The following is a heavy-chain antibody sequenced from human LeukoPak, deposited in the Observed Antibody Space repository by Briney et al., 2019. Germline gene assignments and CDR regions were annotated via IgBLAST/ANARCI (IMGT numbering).Heavy chain of an antibody. CDR2: IIPILGIA. Sequence: ASVKVSCKASGGTFSSYAISWVRQAPGQGLEWMGRIIPILGIANYAQKFQGRVTITADKSTSTAYMELSSLRSEDTAVYYCAKHRGSITIFGVVIQANWFDPWGQGTLVTVSS. CDR1: GGTFSSYA. J-gene: IGHJ5*02. CDR3: AKHRGSITIFGVVIQANWFDP. V-gene: IGHV1-69*04. D-gene: IGHD3-3*01.